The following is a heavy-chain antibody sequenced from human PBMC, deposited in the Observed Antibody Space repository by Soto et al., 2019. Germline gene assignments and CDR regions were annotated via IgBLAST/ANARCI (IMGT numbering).Heavy chain of an antibody. CDR3: AILHHREDIVVVPAAMFPYYYGMDV. V-gene: IGHV3-7*03. Sequence: EVQLVESGGGLVQPGGSLRLSCAASGFTFSSYWMSWVRQAPGKGLEWVANIKQDGSEKYYVDSVKGRFTISRDNAKNSLYLQMNSLRAEDTAVYYCAILHHREDIVVVPAAMFPYYYGMDVWGQGTTVTVSS. CDR2: IKQDGSEK. CDR1: GFTFSSYW. J-gene: IGHJ6*02. D-gene: IGHD2-2*01.